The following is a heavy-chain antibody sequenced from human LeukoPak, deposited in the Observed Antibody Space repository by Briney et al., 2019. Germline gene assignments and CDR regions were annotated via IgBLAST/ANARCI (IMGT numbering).Heavy chain of an antibody. V-gene: IGHV1-69*13. CDR1: GGTFSSYA. CDR2: IIPIFGTA. J-gene: IGHJ4*02. D-gene: IGHD4-17*01. Sequence: GASVKVSCKASGGTFSSYAISWVRQAPGQGLEWMGGIIPIFGTANYAQKFQGRVTITADESTSTAYMELSSLRSEDTAVYYCARDRPTVTSPLDYWGQGTLVTVSS. CDR3: ARDRPTVTSPLDY.